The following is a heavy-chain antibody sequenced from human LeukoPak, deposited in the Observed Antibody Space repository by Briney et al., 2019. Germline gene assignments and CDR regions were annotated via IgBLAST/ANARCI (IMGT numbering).Heavy chain of an antibody. CDR1: GFTFRTYG. Sequence: PGKSLRLSCAASGFTFRTYGMTWVRQAPGKGLEWVSGISGGGHSTYYADSVKGRFTISRDNSKNTLSLQMNSLRADDTAVYYCAKIGSQMATVAGYFEYWGQGTLVTVSS. V-gene: IGHV3-23*01. CDR2: ISGGGHST. D-gene: IGHD4-4*01. J-gene: IGHJ4*02. CDR3: AKIGSQMATVAGYFEY.